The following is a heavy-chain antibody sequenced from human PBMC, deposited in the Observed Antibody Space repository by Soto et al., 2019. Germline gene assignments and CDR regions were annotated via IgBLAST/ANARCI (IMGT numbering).Heavy chain of an antibody. D-gene: IGHD1-26*01. J-gene: IGHJ4*02. CDR3: TWEDLVGAMGY. Sequence: PSQTLSLTCAISGDSVSSNSAGWNWIRQSPSRGLEWLGRTYYKSKWNNDYALSVKSRITINPDTSKNQFSLHLYSVTPEDTAVYYCTWEDLVGAMGYWGQGTLVTVSS. CDR2: TYYKSKWNN. CDR1: GDSVSSNSAG. V-gene: IGHV6-1*01.